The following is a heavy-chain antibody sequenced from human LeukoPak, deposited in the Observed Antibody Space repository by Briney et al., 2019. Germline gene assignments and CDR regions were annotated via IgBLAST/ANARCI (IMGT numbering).Heavy chain of an antibody. V-gene: IGHV1-18*01. CDR1: GYTFTSYG. J-gene: IGHJ4*02. D-gene: IGHD3-22*01. CDR2: ISAYNGNT. Sequence: RASVKVSCKASGYTFTSYGISWVRQALGQGLEWMGWISAYNGNTNYAQKLQGRVTMTTDTSTSTAYMELRSLRSDDTAVYYCTRDITMIVVGQGYWGQGTLVTVSS. CDR3: TRDITMIVVGQGY.